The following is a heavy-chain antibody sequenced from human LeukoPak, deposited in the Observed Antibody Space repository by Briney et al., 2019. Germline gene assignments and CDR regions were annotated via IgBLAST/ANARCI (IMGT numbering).Heavy chain of an antibody. CDR1: RFTFSSYW. CDR3: ARDLNLYYDSSGYSY. D-gene: IGHD3-22*01. V-gene: IGHV3-74*01. Sequence: PGGSLRLSCAASRFTFSSYWMHWVRQAPGKGLVWVSRINSDGSSTSYADSVKGRFTISRDNAKNTLYLQMNSLRAEDTAVYYCARDLNLYYDSSGYSYWGQGTLVTVSS. CDR2: INSDGSST. J-gene: IGHJ4*02.